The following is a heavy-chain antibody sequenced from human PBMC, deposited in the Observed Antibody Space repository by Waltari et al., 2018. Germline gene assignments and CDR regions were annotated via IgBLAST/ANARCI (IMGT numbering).Heavy chain of an antibody. V-gene: IGHV3-23*02. Sequence: QLWESGGDSVQPGGSLRLSCVGSGPSFSSYAVAWVRQAPGKGLEWVADINGVGGDKDDGGFVAGRFTISREHSKDTVFLQMDSLRVEDTAVYYCAKDLSSKEGLFSMDVWGQGTTVTVSS. CDR1: GPSFSSYA. D-gene: IGHD3-9*01. J-gene: IGHJ6*01. CDR3: AKDLSSKEGLFSMDV. CDR2: INGVGGDK.